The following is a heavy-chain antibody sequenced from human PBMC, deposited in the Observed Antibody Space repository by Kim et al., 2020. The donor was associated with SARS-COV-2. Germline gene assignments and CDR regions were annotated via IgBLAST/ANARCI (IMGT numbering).Heavy chain of an antibody. V-gene: IGHV4-59*01. J-gene: IGHJ5*02. Sequence: NPSLKSRVTISVDTSKNQFSLKLSSVTAADTAVYYCAREVFGVVGNWFDPWGQGTLVTVSS. D-gene: IGHD3-3*01. CDR3: AREVFGVVGNWFDP.